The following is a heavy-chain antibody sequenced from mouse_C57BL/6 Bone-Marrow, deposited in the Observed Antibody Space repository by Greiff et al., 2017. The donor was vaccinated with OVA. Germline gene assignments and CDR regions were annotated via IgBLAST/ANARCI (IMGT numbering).Heavy chain of an antibody. CDR3: ARDGSCRYAMDY. CDR1: GYAFTNYL. V-gene: IGHV1-54*01. Sequence: VQLQQSGAELVRPGTSVKVSCKASGYAFTNYLIEWVKQRPGQGLEWIGVINPGSGGTNYNEKFKGKATLTADKSSSTAYMQLSSLTSEDSAVYFCARDGSCRYAMDYWGQGTSVTVSP. CDR2: INPGSGGT. D-gene: IGHD1-1*01. J-gene: IGHJ4*01.